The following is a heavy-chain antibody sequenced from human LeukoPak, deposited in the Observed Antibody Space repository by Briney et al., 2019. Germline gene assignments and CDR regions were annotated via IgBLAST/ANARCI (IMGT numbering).Heavy chain of an antibody. CDR3: SGGQNDPYGPEFDY. CDR1: GFIFGDYN. J-gene: IGHJ4*02. V-gene: IGHV3-49*04. Sequence: GGSLRLSCTTSGFIFGDYNMNWVRQAPGKGLEWVGYIRAKIHDGTTDFAASVKGRFTISRDDSKSIAYRQMTSLKSEDTAVYYCSGGQNDPYGPEFDYWGQGTLVTVSS. D-gene: IGHD1-1*01. CDR2: IRAKIHDGTT.